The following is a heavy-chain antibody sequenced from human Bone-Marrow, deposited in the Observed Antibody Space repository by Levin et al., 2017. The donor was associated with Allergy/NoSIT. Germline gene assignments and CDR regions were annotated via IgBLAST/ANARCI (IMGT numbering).Heavy chain of an antibody. CDR3: ARGLIGRVFLKN. CDR2: IYYSGST. D-gene: IGHD2-21*01. J-gene: IGHJ4*02. Sequence: SSETLSLTCTVSGGSISSYYWSWIRQPPGKGLEWIGYIYYSGSTNYNPSLKSRVTISVDTSKNQFSLKLSSVTAADTAVYYCARGLIGRVFLKNWGQGTLVTVSS. CDR1: GGSISSYY. V-gene: IGHV4-59*01.